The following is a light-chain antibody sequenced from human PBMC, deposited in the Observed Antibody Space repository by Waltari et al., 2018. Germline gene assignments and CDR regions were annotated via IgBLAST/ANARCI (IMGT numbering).Light chain of an antibody. CDR3: QQFNSYPPSYT. CDR2: DAS. CDR1: QGISSA. V-gene: IGKV1-13*02. Sequence: AIQLTQSPSSLSASVGDRVTITCRASQGISSALAWYQQKPGKAPKLLIYDASSLESGVPSRFRGSGSGTDFTLTISSLQPEDFATYYCQQFNSYPPSYTFGQGTKLEIK. J-gene: IGKJ2*01.